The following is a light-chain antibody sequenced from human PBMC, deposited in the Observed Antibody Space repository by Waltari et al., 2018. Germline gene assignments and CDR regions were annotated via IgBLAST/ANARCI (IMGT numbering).Light chain of an antibody. Sequence: QSALTQPAPVSGSAGQSITISCTGTSSDVGASTLLSWYQQYPGKAPTLMLYEVYKRPAGVCDRYSGSKSDKTASQTISGLQAEDEADYYCCSYAGRGTVVFGGGTKLTVL. J-gene: IGLJ2*01. CDR2: EVY. V-gene: IGLV2-23*02. CDR3: CSYAGRGTVV. CDR1: SSDVGASTL.